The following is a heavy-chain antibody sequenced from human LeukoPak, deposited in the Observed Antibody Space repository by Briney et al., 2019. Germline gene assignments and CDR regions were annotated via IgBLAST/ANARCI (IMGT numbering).Heavy chain of an antibody. D-gene: IGHD3-10*01. J-gene: IGHJ4*02. CDR3: ARGQRFGELYY. Sequence: PSETLSLTCTGSGGSISSYYWSWIRQPPGKGLEWMGDIYYSGSTHYNPSIKSRVTISVDPSKNQFSLKLSSVTAADAAVYYCARGQRFGELYYWGQGTLVTVSS. CDR2: IYYSGST. CDR1: GGSISSYY. V-gene: IGHV4-59*01.